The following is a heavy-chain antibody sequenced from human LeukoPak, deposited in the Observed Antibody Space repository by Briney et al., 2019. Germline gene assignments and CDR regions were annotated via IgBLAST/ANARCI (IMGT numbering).Heavy chain of an antibody. Sequence: SETLSLTCAVYGGSFSGYYWSWIRQPPGKGLEWIGEINHSGSTNYNPSLKSRVTISVDTSKNQFSLKLSSVTAADTAVYYCASFVTTGFDYWGQGTLVTVSS. V-gene: IGHV4-34*01. J-gene: IGHJ4*02. D-gene: IGHD4-17*01. CDR1: GGSFSGYY. CDR2: INHSGST. CDR3: ASFVTTGFDY.